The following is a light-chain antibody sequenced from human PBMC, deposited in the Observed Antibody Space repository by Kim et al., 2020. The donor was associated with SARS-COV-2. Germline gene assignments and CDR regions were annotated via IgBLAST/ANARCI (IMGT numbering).Light chain of an antibody. CDR3: QAWDSSTWV. Sequence: SVSPGQTASITCSGDKLGDKYACWYQQKPGQSPVLVIYQDSKRPSGIPELFSGSNSGNTATLTISGTQAMDEADYYCQAWDSSTWVFGGGTKLTVL. V-gene: IGLV3-1*01. CDR1: KLGDKY. CDR2: QDS. J-gene: IGLJ3*02.